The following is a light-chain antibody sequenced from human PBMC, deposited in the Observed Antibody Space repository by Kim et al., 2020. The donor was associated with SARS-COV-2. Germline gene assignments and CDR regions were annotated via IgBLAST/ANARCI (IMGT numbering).Light chain of an antibody. CDR3: SSYTSSSVV. Sequence: PGQSITLACTGTSSDVGGYNYVSWYQQHPGKAPKLMIYDVSKRPSGVSNRFSCSKSGNTASLTISGLQAGDEADYFCSSYTSSSVVFGGGTQLTVL. V-gene: IGLV2-14*04. CDR2: DVS. CDR1: SSDVGGYNY. J-gene: IGLJ2*01.